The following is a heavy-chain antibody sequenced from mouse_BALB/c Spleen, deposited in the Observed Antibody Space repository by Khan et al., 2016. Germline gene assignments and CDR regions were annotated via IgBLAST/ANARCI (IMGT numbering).Heavy chain of an antibody. CDR1: GFTFSSYA. CDR2: ISSGGSYT. CDR3: ARDHDYAAMDY. Sequence: EVELVESGGGLVKPGGSLKLSCAASGFTFSSYAMSWVRQSPEKRLEWVAEISSGGSYTYYPDTVTGRFTISRDNAKNTLYLEMSSLRSEDTAMYYWARDHDYAAMDYWGQGTSVTVSS. J-gene: IGHJ4*01. V-gene: IGHV5-9-4*01.